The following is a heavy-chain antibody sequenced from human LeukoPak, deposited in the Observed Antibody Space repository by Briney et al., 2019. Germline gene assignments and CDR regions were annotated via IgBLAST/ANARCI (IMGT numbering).Heavy chain of an antibody. CDR2: IIPIFGTA. D-gene: IGHD3-9*01. V-gene: IGHV1-69*06. J-gene: IGHJ3*02. Sequence: SVKVSCKASVGTFSSYAISWVRQAPGQGLEWMGGIIPIFGTANYAQKFQGRVTITADKSTSTAYMELSSLRSEDTAVYYCASQRGYYDILTGYEGAFDIWGQGTMVTVSS. CDR1: VGTFSSYA. CDR3: ASQRGYYDILTGYEGAFDI.